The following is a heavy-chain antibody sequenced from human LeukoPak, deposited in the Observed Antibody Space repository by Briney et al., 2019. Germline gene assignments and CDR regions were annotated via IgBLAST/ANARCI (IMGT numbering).Heavy chain of an antibody. V-gene: IGHV4-39*07. CDR3: ASEDSGNYAAFDN. Sequence: SETLSLTCTVSRGSISSSSYYWGWIRQPPGKGLEWIGSIYYSGSTYDNPSLKSRVTISVDVSKNQFSLMLNSVTAADTAVYYCASEDSGNYAAFDNWGQGTLVTVSS. J-gene: IGHJ4*02. CDR1: RGSISSSSYY. D-gene: IGHD1-26*01. CDR2: IYYSGST.